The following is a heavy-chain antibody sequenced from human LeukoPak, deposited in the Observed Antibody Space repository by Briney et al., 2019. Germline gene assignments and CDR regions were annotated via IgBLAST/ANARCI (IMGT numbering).Heavy chain of an antibody. V-gene: IGHV4-4*07. J-gene: IGHJ4*02. CDR1: GDSISSYY. Sequence: PSETLSLTCNVSGDSISSYYWTWIRQPAGKGLQWIGRIFTGGSTSYNPSLKSRLTISLDMSKNQFSLKLTSVTAADTAVYYCARVSYYGSGSVFDYWGQGTLVTVSS. CDR2: IFTGGST. CDR3: ARVSYYGSGSVFDY. D-gene: IGHD3-10*01.